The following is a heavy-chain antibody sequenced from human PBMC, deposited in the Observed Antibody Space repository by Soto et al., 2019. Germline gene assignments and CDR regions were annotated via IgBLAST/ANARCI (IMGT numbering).Heavy chain of an antibody. CDR2: IWYDGSNK. J-gene: IGHJ4*02. CDR1: GCTLSSHG. D-gene: IGHD3-16*01. V-gene: IGHV3-33*01. Sequence: QVQLVQSGGGVVQPGRSLILSCAASGCTLSSHGMHWVRQAPGKGLEWVAVIWYDGSNKYYADSVKGRFTISRDNTKNMLYLQMSSLRVEDTAIYYCARWGPDRGSDYWGQGSLVTVSS. CDR3: ARWGPDRGSDY.